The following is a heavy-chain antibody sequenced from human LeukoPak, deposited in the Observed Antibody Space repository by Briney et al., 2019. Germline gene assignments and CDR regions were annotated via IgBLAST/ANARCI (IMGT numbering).Heavy chain of an antibody. CDR1: GFTFSSYG. J-gene: IGHJ4*02. CDR2: IKSDGSAT. V-gene: IGHV3-74*01. Sequence: GGSLRLSCAASGFTFSSYGMHWVRQAPGKGLVWVSSIKSDGSATSHADSVKGRFTISRDNAKNTLYLQMNSLRAEDMAVYYCARGDGYGMDYWGQGTRVTASS. D-gene: IGHD5-24*01. CDR3: ARGDGYGMDY.